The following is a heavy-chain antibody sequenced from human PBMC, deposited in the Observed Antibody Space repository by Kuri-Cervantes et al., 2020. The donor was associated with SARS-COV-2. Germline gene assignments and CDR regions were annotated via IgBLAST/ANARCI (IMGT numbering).Heavy chain of an antibody. V-gene: IGHV3-23*03. Sequence: GESLKISCAASGFTFSSYAMSWVRQAPGKGLEWVSVIYSGDSSTYYADSVKGRFTISRDNSKNTLYLQMNSLRAEDTAVYYCAKDSYSSGWYWFDPWGQGTLVTVSS. CDR1: GFTFSSYA. D-gene: IGHD6-19*01. CDR2: IYSGDSST. J-gene: IGHJ5*02. CDR3: AKDSYSSGWYWFDP.